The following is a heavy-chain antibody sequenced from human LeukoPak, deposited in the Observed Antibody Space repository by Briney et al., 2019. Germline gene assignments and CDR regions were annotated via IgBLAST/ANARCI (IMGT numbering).Heavy chain of an antibody. CDR1: GFTFSSYE. V-gene: IGHV3-48*03. J-gene: IGHJ6*04. Sequence: GGSLRLSCAASGFTFSSYEMNWVRQAPGKGLEWVSYISSSGSTIYYADSVKGRFTISRDNAKNSLYLQMNSLRAEDTAVYYCAELGIAMIGGVWGKGTTVTISS. CDR2: ISSSGSTI. D-gene: IGHD3-10*02. CDR3: AELGIAMIGGV.